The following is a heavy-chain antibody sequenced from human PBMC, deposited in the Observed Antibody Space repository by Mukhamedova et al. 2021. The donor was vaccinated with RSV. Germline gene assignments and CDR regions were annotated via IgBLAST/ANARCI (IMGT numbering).Heavy chain of an antibody. J-gene: IGHJ4*02. D-gene: IGHD3-22*01. V-gene: IGHV3-23*01. CDR3: AKDLDRYYYDSSGYYYDY. CDR2: ISGSGGST. Sequence: VSAISGSGGSTHYADSVKGRFTISRDNSKNTLYLQMNSLRAEDTAVYYCAKDLDRYYYDSSGYYYDYWGQGTLVTVSS.